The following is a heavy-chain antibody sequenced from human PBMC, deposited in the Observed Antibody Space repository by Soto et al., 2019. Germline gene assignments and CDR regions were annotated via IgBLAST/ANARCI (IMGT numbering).Heavy chain of an antibody. CDR3: EKVSSSWYFDY. CDR2: ISGSGGST. CDR1: GFTFSSYA. J-gene: IGHJ4*02. V-gene: IGHV3-23*01. Sequence: PGGSLRLSCAASGFTFSSYAMSWVRQAPGKGLEWVSVISGSGGSTYYADSVKGRFTISRDNSKNTLYLQMNSLRAKDTAVYYCEKVSSSWYFDYWGQGTLVTVSS. D-gene: IGHD6-13*01.